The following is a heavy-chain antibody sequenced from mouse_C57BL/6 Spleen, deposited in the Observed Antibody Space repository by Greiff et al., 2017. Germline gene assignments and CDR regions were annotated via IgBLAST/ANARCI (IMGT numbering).Heavy chain of an antibody. CDR2: INPSSGYT. Sequence: QVQLQQSGAELAKRGASVKLSCKASGYTFTSYWMHWVKQRPGQGLEWIGYINPSSGYTKYNQKFKDKATLTADKSSSTAYMQLSRLTYEDSAVYYCARGVLRYFDVWGTGTTVTVSS. CDR1: GYTFTSYW. D-gene: IGHD1-1*01. J-gene: IGHJ1*03. CDR3: ARGVLRYFDV. V-gene: IGHV1-7*01.